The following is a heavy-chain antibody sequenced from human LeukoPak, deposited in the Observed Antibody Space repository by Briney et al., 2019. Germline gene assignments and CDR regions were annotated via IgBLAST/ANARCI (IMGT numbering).Heavy chain of an antibody. D-gene: IGHD2-2*02. J-gene: IGHJ1*01. CDR2: ISYDGSNK. Sequence: PGGSLRLSCAASGFTFSSYAMHWVRQAPGKGLEWVAVISYDGSNKYSAHPVKVRFTISRDNSKNTLYLQMNSLRAEDTALYYCAKDGVEYCSSTSCYKDAYFQHWGQGTLVTVSS. CDR1: GFTFSSYA. CDR3: AKDGVEYCSSTSCYKDAYFQH. V-gene: IGHV3-30-3*01.